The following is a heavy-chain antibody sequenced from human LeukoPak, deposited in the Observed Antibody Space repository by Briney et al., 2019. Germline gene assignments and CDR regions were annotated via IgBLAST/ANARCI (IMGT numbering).Heavy chain of an antibody. Sequence: GSLRLSCAASGFTFSSYAMHWVRQAPGKGLEWIGSTYYSGSTYYNPSLKSRVTISVDTSKNQFSLKLSSVTAADTAVYYCARDSRRAFDIWGQGTMVTVSS. CDR3: ARDSRRAFDI. V-gene: IGHV4-39*07. CDR1: GFTFSSYA. J-gene: IGHJ3*02. CDR2: TYYSGST.